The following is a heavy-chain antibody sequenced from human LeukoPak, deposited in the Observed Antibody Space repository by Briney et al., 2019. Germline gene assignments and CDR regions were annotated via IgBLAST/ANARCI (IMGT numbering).Heavy chain of an antibody. J-gene: IGHJ6*03. CDR3: ARANPDYCSGGSCYHNYYYCYMDV. Sequence: SETFSLTCTVSGGSISSYYWSWIRQPPGKELEWIGYIYYSGNTNYNPSLKSRVTISVDTSKNQFSLKLSSVTAADTAVYYCARANPDYCSGGSCYHNYYYCYMDVWGKGTTVTVSS. V-gene: IGHV4-59*01. D-gene: IGHD2-15*01. CDR2: IYYSGNT. CDR1: GGSISSYY.